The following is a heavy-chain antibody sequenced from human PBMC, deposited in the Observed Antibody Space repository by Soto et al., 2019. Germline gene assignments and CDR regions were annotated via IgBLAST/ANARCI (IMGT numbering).Heavy chain of an antibody. CDR2: ISYDGRHS. D-gene: IGHD2-8*01. V-gene: IGHV3-30*18. Sequence: QVQLVESGGGVVQPGKSLRLSCAASGFTFGISGMHWVRQAPGKGLDWVAFISYDGRHSDYADSVKGRFTISRDNSQNTGYLQKNRLQAQDTAVDYWAKPRNGTGREYNYYGLDVWGQGSPGIVAS. CDR3: AKPRNGTGREYNYYGLDV. CDR1: GFTFGISG. J-gene: IGHJ6*02.